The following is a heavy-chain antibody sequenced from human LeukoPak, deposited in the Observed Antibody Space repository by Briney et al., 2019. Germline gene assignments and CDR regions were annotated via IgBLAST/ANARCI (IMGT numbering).Heavy chain of an antibody. D-gene: IGHD3-10*01. V-gene: IGHV3-53*01. CDR2: IYSGGST. J-gene: IGHJ5*02. Sequence: PGGSLRLSCAASGFTVSSNYMSWVRQAPGKGLEWVSVIYSGGSTYYADSVKGRFTISRDNSKNTLYLQMDSLRAEDTAVYYCAKDQEPYGSGSSNWFDPWGQGTLVTVSS. CDR3: AKDQEPYGSGSSNWFDP. CDR1: GFTVSSNY.